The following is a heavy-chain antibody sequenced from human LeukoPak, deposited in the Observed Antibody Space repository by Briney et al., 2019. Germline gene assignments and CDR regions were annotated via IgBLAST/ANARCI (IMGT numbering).Heavy chain of an antibody. Sequence: GGSLRLSCAASGFTFSNYEMKWVRQAPGKGLEWVSYISRSGSTIYYADSVKGRFTISRDNAKNSLFLQMNSLRAEDTAVYYCARGTHYDSTNYDYWGQGTLVTVSS. V-gene: IGHV3-48*03. CDR2: ISRSGSTI. CDR1: GFTFSNYE. CDR3: ARGTHYDSTNYDY. D-gene: IGHD3-22*01. J-gene: IGHJ4*02.